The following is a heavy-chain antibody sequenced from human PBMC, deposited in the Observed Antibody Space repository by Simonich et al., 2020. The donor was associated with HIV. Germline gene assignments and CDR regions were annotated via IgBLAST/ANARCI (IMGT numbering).Heavy chain of an antibody. V-gene: IGHV4-34*01. D-gene: IGHD5-12*01. CDR1: GGSFSTYY. CDR3: ARQSGYVDAFDT. CDR2: IEHSGST. Sequence: QVQLQQWGAGLLKSSETLSLTCAIYGGSFSTYYWNWIRQPPGKGLEWIGEIEHSGSTTYNPSLKSRVTISVDTSKNQFSLKLTSVTAADTAVYYCARQSGYVDAFDTWGQGTMVTVSS. J-gene: IGHJ3*02.